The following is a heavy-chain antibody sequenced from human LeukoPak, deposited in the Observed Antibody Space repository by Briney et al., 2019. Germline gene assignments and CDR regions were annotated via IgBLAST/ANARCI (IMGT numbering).Heavy chain of an antibody. CDR1: GGSISNYY. CDR3: ARDPGRRGSGLD. V-gene: IGHV4-59*01. D-gene: IGHD6-25*01. J-gene: IGHJ4*02. Sequence: PSETLSLTCTVSGGSISNYYLNWIRQPPGKGLEWVGHIYHSGSTSYNPSLKSRVTISVDTSKNQFSLRLNSVTAADTAVYYCARDPGRRGSGLDWGQGSLVTVSS. CDR2: IYHSGST.